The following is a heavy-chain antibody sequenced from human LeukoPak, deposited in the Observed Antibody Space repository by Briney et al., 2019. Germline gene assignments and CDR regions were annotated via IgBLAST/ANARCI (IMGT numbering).Heavy chain of an antibody. V-gene: IGHV1-2*02. CDR3: ARGHRYCSSTSCYDAAGFDY. CDR2: INPNSGGT. Sequence: ASVKVSCKASGYTFTGYYMHWVRQAPGQGLEWMGWINPNSGGTNYAQKFQGRVTMTRDTSTSTAYMELRSLRSDDTAVYYCARGHRYCSSTSCYDAAGFDYWGQGTLVTVSS. J-gene: IGHJ4*02. D-gene: IGHD2-2*01. CDR1: GYTFTGYY.